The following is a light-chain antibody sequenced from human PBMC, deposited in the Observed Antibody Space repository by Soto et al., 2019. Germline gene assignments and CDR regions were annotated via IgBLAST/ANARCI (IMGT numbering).Light chain of an antibody. J-gene: IGKJ1*01. Sequence: IVFTQSPGTLSLSLGERATLSCRASQSVSSNYLAWYQQKPGQAPRLLIYGASTRATGIPDRFSGGGSGTDFTLTISRLEPEDFAVYYCHQYGSSPQTFGQGTKVDIK. CDR3: HQYGSSPQT. CDR1: QSVSSNY. V-gene: IGKV3-20*01. CDR2: GAS.